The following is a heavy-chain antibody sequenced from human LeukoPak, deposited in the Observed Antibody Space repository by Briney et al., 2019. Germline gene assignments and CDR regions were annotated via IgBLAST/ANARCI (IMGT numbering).Heavy chain of an antibody. CDR1: GGSFSGYY. CDR3: ASVRRGFGESSKYYAYYYMGV. V-gene: IGHV4-34*01. CDR2: IYYSGST. D-gene: IGHD3-10*01. J-gene: IGHJ6*03. Sequence: SETLSLTCAVYGGSFSGYYWGWIRQPPGKGLEWIGNIYYSGSTYYNPSLKSRVTISLNTSKNQFSLELISVTAADTAVYYCASVRRGFGESSKYYAYYYMGVWGKGTTVTISS.